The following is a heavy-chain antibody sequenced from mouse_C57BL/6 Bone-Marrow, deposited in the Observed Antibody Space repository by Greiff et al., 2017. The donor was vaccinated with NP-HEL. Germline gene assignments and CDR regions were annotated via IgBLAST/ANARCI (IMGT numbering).Heavy chain of an antibody. Sequence: QVQLQQPGAELVKPGASVKLSCKASGYTFTSYWMHWVTQRPGQGLEWIGMIHPNSGSTNYNEKFKSKATLTVDKSSSTAYMQLSSLTSEDSAVYYCASFYYGSSHWYFDVWGTGTTVTVSS. CDR2: IHPNSGST. D-gene: IGHD1-1*01. J-gene: IGHJ1*03. CDR1: GYTFTSYW. CDR3: ASFYYGSSHWYFDV. V-gene: IGHV1-64*01.